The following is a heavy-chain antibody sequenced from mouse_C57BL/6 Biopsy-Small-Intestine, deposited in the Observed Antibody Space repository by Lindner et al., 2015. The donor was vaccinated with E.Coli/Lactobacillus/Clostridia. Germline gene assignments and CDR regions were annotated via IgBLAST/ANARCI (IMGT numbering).Heavy chain of an antibody. J-gene: IGHJ4*01. CDR2: ISAYNGNA. CDR1: GYSLSNYG. CDR3: ARSSVYFEMSSHYAY. Sequence: SVKVSCKASGYSLSNYGVTWVRQAPRQGLEWMGWISAYNGNANYAQKLQGRVTLTMDTSTSTAYMELRSLRSDDTAVYYCARSSVYFEMSSHYAYWGQGTLVTVSS. V-gene: IGHV1S40*01. D-gene: IGHD2-4*01.